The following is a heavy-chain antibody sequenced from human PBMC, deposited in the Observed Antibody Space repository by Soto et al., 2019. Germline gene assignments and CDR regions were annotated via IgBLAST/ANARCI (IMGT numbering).Heavy chain of an antibody. CDR2: ISAYNGNT. D-gene: IGHD1-1*01. CDR3: ARDHGESAADYNFAH. V-gene: IGHV1-18*01. CDR1: GYTCTSYG. Sequence: ASMKVSCRASGYTCTSYGISWVRQAPGQGLEWMGWISAYNGNTNYAQKLQGRVTMTTDTSTSTAYMELRSLRSDDTAVYYCARDHGESAADYNFAHWRHGTLAT. J-gene: IGHJ1*01.